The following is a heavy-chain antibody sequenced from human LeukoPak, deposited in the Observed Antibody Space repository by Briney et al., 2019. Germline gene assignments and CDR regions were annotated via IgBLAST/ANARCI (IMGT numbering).Heavy chain of an antibody. Sequence: QTGGSLRLSCAASGFTFSSYAMSWVRQAPGKGLEWVSTLSGVGNSTYYADSVKGRFTISRDSSKNTLYLQMNSLRAEDTAGYFCAKGPMYSYDSSAPYPEYFQHWGQGTLVTVSS. J-gene: IGHJ1*01. CDR2: LSGVGNST. V-gene: IGHV3-23*01. CDR3: AKGPMYSYDSSAPYPEYFQH. CDR1: GFTFSSYA. D-gene: IGHD3-22*01.